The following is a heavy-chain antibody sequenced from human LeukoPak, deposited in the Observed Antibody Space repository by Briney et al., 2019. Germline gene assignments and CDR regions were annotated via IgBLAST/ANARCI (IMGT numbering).Heavy chain of an antibody. V-gene: IGHV3-7*01. Sequence: GGSLRLSCAASGFTFSSYWMSWVRQAPGKGLEWVANIKQDGSEKYYVDSVKGRFTISRDNAKNSLYLQMNSLRAEDTAVYYCARDRSYYDYVWGSYRYLWDYWGQGTLVTASS. CDR2: IKQDGSEK. D-gene: IGHD3-16*02. CDR3: ARDRSYYDYVWGSYRYLWDY. J-gene: IGHJ4*02. CDR1: GFTFSSYW.